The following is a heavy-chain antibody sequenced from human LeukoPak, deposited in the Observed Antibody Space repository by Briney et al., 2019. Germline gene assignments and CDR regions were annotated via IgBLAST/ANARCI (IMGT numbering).Heavy chain of an antibody. V-gene: IGHV3-30*03. Sequence: PGRSLGLSCAASGFTFSTYAMHWVRQAPGKGLEWVALISFDGSNKYHADSVKGRFTVSRDNSKNTLYLQMNSLRAEDTAVYYCARQQLVPGGEYFDYWGQGTLVTVSS. CDR2: ISFDGSNK. J-gene: IGHJ4*02. CDR1: GFTFSTYA. D-gene: IGHD6-13*01. CDR3: ARQQLVPGGEYFDY.